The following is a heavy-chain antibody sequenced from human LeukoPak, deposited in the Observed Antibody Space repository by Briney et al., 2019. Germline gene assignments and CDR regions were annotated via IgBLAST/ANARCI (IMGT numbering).Heavy chain of an antibody. CDR1: GYAFISYG. CDR3: TRDAYGSGKGYFDY. D-gene: IGHD3-10*01. CDR2: ISAYDGNT. Sequence: GASVKVSCKASGYAFISYGFSWVRQAPGQGLEWMGWISAYDGNTKSIDKLQGRVTLTTDTSTNTAYLELRDLRSDDTAVYYCTRDAYGSGKGYFDYWGQGTLVTVSS. J-gene: IGHJ4*02. V-gene: IGHV1-18*01.